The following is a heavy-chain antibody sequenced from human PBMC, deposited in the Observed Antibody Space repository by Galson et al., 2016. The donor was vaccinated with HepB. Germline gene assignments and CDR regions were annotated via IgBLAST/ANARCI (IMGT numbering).Heavy chain of an antibody. CDR1: GFSFRDYY. V-gene: IGHV3-11*01. Sequence: SLRLSCAASGFSFRDYYMSWIRQAPGRGLEWVSYISSSGFPIYYADSVRGRFSISRDNAKNSLYLQMSSLRAEDTAVYYCARRVPLYSSGWYVRGDGWFDPWGQGTLVTVSS. J-gene: IGHJ5*02. CDR3: ARRVPLYSSGWYVRGDGWFDP. D-gene: IGHD6-19*01. CDR2: ISSSGFPI.